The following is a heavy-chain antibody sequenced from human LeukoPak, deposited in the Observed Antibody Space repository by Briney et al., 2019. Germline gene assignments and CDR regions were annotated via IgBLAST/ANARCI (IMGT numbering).Heavy chain of an antibody. CDR2: IRQDGNEK. J-gene: IGHJ5*02. D-gene: IGHD2-2*01. V-gene: IGHV3-7*01. Sequence: GGSLRLSCAASGFTFRSYWMSWLRQAPGKGPELVANIRQDGNEKYYMDSVKGRFTISRDNAKKSLYLQMNSLRADDTAMYYCARDFSAQVPVTIHDNWFDPWGQGTLVIVYS. CDR1: GFTFRSYW. CDR3: ARDFSAQVPVTIHDNWFDP.